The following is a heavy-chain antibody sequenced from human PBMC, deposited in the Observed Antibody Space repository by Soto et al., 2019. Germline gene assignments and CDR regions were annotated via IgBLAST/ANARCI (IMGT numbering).Heavy chain of an antibody. CDR1: GASISSSY. CDR3: ARGYYDSNGQSNTFDI. CDR2: VHYSGST. Sequence: SETLSLTCTVSGASISSSYWSWIRQSPGKGLERIGYVHYSGSTKYYPSLKSRVTISVDTSKNQISLKLSSVTDADTAMYYCARGYYDSNGQSNTFDIWGQGTMVTVSS. V-gene: IGHV4-59*01. J-gene: IGHJ3*02. D-gene: IGHD3-22*01.